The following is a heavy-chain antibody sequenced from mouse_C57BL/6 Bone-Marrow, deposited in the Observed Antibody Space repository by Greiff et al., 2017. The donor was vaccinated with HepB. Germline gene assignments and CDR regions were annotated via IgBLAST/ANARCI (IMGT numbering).Heavy chain of an antibody. D-gene: IGHD1-1*01. J-gene: IGHJ4*01. CDR2: ISDGGSYT. CDR3: ARDHLYDSYAMDY. CDR1: GFTFSSYA. V-gene: IGHV5-4*01. Sequence: EVMLVESGGGLVKPGGSLKLSCAASGFTFSSYAMSWVRQTPEKRLEWVANISDGGSYTYYPDNVKGRFTISRENAKNNLYLQMSHLKSEDTAMYYCARDHLYDSYAMDYWGQGTSVTVSS.